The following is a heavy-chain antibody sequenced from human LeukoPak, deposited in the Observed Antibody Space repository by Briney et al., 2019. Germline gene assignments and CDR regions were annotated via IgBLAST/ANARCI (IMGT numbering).Heavy chain of an antibody. CDR3: ATALSVGATREYYFDY. CDR1: GYTLTELS. Sequence: GASVKVSCKVSGYTLTELSMHWVRQAPGKGLEWMGGFDPEDGETIYAQKFQGRVTMTEDTSTDTAYMELSSLRSEDTAVYYCATALSVGATREYYFDYWGQGTLVTVSS. J-gene: IGHJ4*02. D-gene: IGHD1-26*01. V-gene: IGHV1-24*01. CDR2: FDPEDGET.